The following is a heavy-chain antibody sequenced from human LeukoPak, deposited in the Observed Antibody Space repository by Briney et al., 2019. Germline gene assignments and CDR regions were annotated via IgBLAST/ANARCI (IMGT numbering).Heavy chain of an antibody. J-gene: IGHJ2*01. Sequence: SETLSLTCTVSGGSISSYYWSWIRQPPGKGLEWIGYIYYSGSTNYNPSLKSRVTISVDTSKNQFSLKLSSVTAADTAVYYCARGDSSGYAYWYFDLWGRGTLVTVSS. V-gene: IGHV4-59*01. CDR2: IYYSGST. CDR3: ARGDSSGYAYWYFDL. D-gene: IGHD3-22*01. CDR1: GGSISSYY.